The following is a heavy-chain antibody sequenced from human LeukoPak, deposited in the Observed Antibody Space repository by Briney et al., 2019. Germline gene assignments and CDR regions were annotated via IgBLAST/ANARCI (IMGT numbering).Heavy chain of an antibody. CDR2: IYHGGAT. CDR1: GGSVTNIDSY. V-gene: IGHV4-39*01. Sequence: PSETLSLTCTVSGGSVTNIDSYWVWVRQAPGKGLEWVGSIYHGGATCYNPALRSRLAISADASKNQFSVKLTSVTAADTAVYYCVRRGYTLVPLWGQGTLVTVSS. CDR3: VRRGYTLVPL. D-gene: IGHD2-8*02. J-gene: IGHJ4*02.